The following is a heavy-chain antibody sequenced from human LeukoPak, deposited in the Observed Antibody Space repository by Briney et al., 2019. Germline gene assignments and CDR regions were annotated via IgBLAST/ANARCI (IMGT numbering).Heavy chain of an antibody. V-gene: IGHV3-53*01. CDR2: IYSGGST. J-gene: IGHJ4*02. CDR1: GFTVSSNY. Sequence: GGSLRVSCAASGFTVSSNYMSWVRQAPGKGLEWVSLIYSGGSTYYADSVKGRFTISRDNSKNTLYLQMNSLRAEDTAVYYCAKDRYSNYWGQGTLVTVSS. D-gene: IGHD1-26*01. CDR3: AKDRYSNY.